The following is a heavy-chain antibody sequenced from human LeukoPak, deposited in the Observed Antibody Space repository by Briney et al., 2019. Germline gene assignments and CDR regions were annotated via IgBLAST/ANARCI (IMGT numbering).Heavy chain of an antibody. CDR3: AKGSDFWSGYDDY. CDR2: ITGSGGST. J-gene: IGHJ4*02. Sequence: GGSLRLSCAASGFTFSSYAMSWVRQGRGRGLEWVSAITGSGGSTYSADSVRGRVTISRDNSKNTLFLLMNGLRAEDTAVYYCAKGSDFWSGYDDYWGQGTLVTVSS. CDR1: GFTFSSYA. V-gene: IGHV3-23*01. D-gene: IGHD3-3*01.